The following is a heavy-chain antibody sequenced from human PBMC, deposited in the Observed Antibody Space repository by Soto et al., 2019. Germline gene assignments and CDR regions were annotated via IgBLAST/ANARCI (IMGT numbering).Heavy chain of an antibody. CDR2: IYSDGST. J-gene: IGHJ4*02. D-gene: IGHD6-13*01. V-gene: IGHV4-4*07. Sequence: PSETLSLTCTVSGGSIIGYYWSCIRQPAGKGLEWIGRIYSDGSTNYNPSLKSRVTMSVDTPKNQFSLKLTSMTAADTAMYYCARMRAAGTFDYWGQGTLVTVSS. CDR3: ARMRAAGTFDY. CDR1: GGSIIGYY.